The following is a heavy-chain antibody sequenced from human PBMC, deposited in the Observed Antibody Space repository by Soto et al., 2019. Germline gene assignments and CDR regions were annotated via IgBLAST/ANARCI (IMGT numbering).Heavy chain of an antibody. CDR2: INPNSGGT. CDR1: GYTFTGYY. D-gene: IGHD2-2*01. Sequence: ASVKVSCKASGYTFTGYYMHWVRQAPGQGLEWMGWINPNSGGTNYAQKFQGRVTMTRDTSISTAYMELSRLRSDDTAVYYCARPVLLLGYCSSTSCASGAFDIWGQGTMVTVSS. CDR3: ARPVLLLGYCSSTSCASGAFDI. J-gene: IGHJ3*02. V-gene: IGHV1-2*02.